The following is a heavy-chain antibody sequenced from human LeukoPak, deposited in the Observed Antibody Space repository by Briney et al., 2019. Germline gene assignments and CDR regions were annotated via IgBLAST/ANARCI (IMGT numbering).Heavy chain of an antibody. Sequence: SETLSLTCAVYGRSFSGYYWSWTRQPPGKGLEWIGEINHSGSTNSNPSLKSRVTISVDTSKNQFSLKVISVTAADAGVYYCARGVFTIFGVVISHWFDPWGQGTLVSVSS. V-gene: IGHV4-34*01. CDR2: INHSGST. CDR1: GRSFSGYY. J-gene: IGHJ5*02. D-gene: IGHD3-3*01. CDR3: ARGVFTIFGVVISHWFDP.